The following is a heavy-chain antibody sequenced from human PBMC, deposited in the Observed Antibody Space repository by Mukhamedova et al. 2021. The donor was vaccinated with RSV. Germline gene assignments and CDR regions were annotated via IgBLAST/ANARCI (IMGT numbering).Heavy chain of an antibody. CDR3: AKGKLTTMVRGLGMDV. CDR2: GSGGST. V-gene: IGHV3-23*01. Sequence: GSGGSTYYADSVKGRFTISRDNSKNTLYLQMNSLRAEDTAVYYCAKGKLTTMVRGLGMDVWDQGTTVTVSS. J-gene: IGHJ6*02. D-gene: IGHD3-10*01.